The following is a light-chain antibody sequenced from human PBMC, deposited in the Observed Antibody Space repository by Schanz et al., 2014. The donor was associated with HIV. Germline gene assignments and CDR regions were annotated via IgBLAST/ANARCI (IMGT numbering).Light chain of an antibody. CDR1: QTVSSNS. J-gene: IGKJ1*01. V-gene: IGKV3-20*01. CDR3: QQYGVSPPWT. Sequence: EIVLTQSPDTLSLSPGERATLSCRASQTVSSNSLAWYQQKPGQSPRLLIYGASTRATAIPDRFSGSGSGTDFTLTISGLEPQDFAVYYCQQYGVSPPWTFGQGTKVEVK. CDR2: GAS.